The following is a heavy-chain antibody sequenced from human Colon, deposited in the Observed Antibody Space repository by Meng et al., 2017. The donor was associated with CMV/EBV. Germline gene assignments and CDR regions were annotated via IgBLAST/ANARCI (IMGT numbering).Heavy chain of an antibody. D-gene: IGHD2-8*02. CDR2: IRKSDNTI. V-gene: IGHV3-48*03. CDR3: ARDLRQGDWRFHYFDS. CDR1: GFTFSTSE. J-gene: IGHJ4*02. Sequence: GGSLRPSCAPSGFTFSTSEKNWVRQAPGKGLEWLSYIRKSDNTIYYADSVKGRFTISRDNAKNSLYLEMNSLGAEDTAVYYCARDLRQGDWRFHYFDSWGQGTLVTVSS.